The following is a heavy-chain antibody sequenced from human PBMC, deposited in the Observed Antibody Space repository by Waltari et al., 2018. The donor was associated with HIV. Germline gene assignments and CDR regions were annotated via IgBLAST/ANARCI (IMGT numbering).Heavy chain of an antibody. D-gene: IGHD3-22*01. Sequence: EVQLVESGGGLIQHGGSLRLSCAASGFPGSSNYMSWVRPAQGKGLEWVSVIYSGGSTYYADSVKGRFTISRDNSKNTLYLQMNSLRAEDTAVYYCARDHDSSGWSFYYGMDVWGQGTTVTVSS. CDR2: IYSGGST. CDR1: GFPGSSNY. V-gene: IGHV3-53*01. J-gene: IGHJ6*02. CDR3: ARDHDSSGWSFYYGMDV.